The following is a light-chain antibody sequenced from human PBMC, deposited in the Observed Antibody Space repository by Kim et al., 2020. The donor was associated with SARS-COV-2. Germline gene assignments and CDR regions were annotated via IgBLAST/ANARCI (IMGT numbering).Light chain of an antibody. CDR1: QSVSSNY. CDR2: GAS. V-gene: IGKV3-20*01. CDR3: QQYGRLVRT. Sequence: EIVLTQSPGTLSLSPGERATLSCRASQSVSSNYLAWYQQKPGQAPRLLIYGASSRATGIPDRFSGSGSGTDFTLTISRLEPEDFAVYYCQQYGRLVRTFGQGTKVDIK. J-gene: IGKJ1*01.